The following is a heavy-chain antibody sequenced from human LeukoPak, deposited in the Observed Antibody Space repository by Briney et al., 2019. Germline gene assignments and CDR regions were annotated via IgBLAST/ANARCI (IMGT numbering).Heavy chain of an antibody. J-gene: IGHJ4*02. V-gene: IGHV1-8*02. D-gene: IGHD3/OR15-3a*01. CDR3: ARGLVRDWFRADY. CDR1: GYTFTGYY. Sequence: ASVKVSCKASGYTFTGYYMYWVRQAPGQGLEWMGWMNPNSGNTGYAQKFQGRVTMTRNTSISTAYMELSSLRSEDTAVYYCARGLVRDWFRADYWGQGTLVTVSS. CDR2: MNPNSGNT.